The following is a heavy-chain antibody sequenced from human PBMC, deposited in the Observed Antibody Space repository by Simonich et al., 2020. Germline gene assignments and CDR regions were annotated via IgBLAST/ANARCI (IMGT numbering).Heavy chain of an antibody. CDR2: IYQRRGT. D-gene: IGHD6-13*01. J-gene: IGHJ6*02. V-gene: IGHV4-38-2*01. Sequence: QVQLQESGPGLVKPSETLSLTCAVSGYSISSGYYWGWLRRPPGMGLEWIGGIYQRRGTYSKPSLKRRVTISVDTSKNQFSLKLSSVTAADTAVYYCARVGYSNYYYYGMDVWGQGTTVTVSS. CDR3: ARVGYSNYYYYGMDV. CDR1: GYSISSGYY.